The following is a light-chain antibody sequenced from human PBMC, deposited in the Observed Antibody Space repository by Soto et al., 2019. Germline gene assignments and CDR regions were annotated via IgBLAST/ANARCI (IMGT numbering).Light chain of an antibody. CDR1: QNVNID. CDR2: SAS. J-gene: IGKJ3*01. V-gene: IGKV3D-15*01. CDR3: QQYNTWPFT. Sequence: EIVLTQSPATLSVSPGERATLSCRASQNVNIDLVWYQQKPGQAPKVLIFSASARDTGIPARFIGGGSETEFTLTISSLQPEDSAVYFCQQYNTWPFTFGPRTKVDIK.